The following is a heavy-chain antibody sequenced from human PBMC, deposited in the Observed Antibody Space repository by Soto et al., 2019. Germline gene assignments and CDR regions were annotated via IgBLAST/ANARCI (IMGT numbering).Heavy chain of an antibody. CDR1: GGSISSSSYY. Sequence: QLQLQESGPGLVKPSETLSLTCTVSGGSISSSSYYWGWIRQPPGKGLEWIGSIYYSGSTYYNPSLKSRVTISVDTSKNQFSLKLSSVTAADTAVYYCASTVRAYYYYYMDVWGKGTTVTVSS. CDR2: IYYSGST. D-gene: IGHD4-17*01. CDR3: ASTVRAYYYYYMDV. V-gene: IGHV4-39*01. J-gene: IGHJ6*03.